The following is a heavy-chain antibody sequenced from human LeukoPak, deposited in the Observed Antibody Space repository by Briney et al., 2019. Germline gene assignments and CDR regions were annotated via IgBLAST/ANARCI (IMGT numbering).Heavy chain of an antibody. CDR2: IYYSGST. J-gene: IGHJ4*02. D-gene: IGHD2-2*01. CDR3: AREFVLGYCSSTSCENHSLFDY. CDR1: GGSISSGDYY. V-gene: IGHV4-30-4*01. Sequence: PSETLSLTCTVSGGSISSGDYYWSWIRQPPGKGLEWIGYIYYSGSTYYNPSLKSRVTISVDTSKNQFSLKLSSVTAADTAVYYCAREFVLGYCSSTSCENHSLFDYWGQGTLVTVSS.